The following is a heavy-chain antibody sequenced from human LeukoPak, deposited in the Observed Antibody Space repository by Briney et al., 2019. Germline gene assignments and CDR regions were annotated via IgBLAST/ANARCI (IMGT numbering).Heavy chain of an antibody. D-gene: IGHD6-6*01. CDR2: INPDGSGK. CDR1: GFSFSSHW. Sequence: GGTLRLSCAASGFSFSSHWMNWVRQAPGKGLEWVANINPDGSGKYYVDSVKGRFSISRDSAKSSMYLQMDSLRAEDTAVYYCARGIHNSCDYWGQGALVTVSS. V-gene: IGHV3-7*05. CDR3: ARGIHNSCDY. J-gene: IGHJ4*02.